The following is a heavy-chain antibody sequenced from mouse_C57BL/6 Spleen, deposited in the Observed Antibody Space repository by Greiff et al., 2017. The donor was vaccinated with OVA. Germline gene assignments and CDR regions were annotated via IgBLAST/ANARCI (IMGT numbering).Heavy chain of an antibody. V-gene: IGHV1-18*01. Sequence: EVKLQESGPELVKPGASVKIPCKASGYTFTDYNMDWVKQSHGKSLEWIGDINPNNGGTIYNQKFKGKATLTVDKSSSTAYMELRSLTSEDTAVYYCARSDDYGDYFDYWGQGTTLTVSS. D-gene: IGHD2-4*01. CDR2: INPNNGGT. J-gene: IGHJ2*01. CDR3: ARSDDYGDYFDY. CDR1: GYTFTDYN.